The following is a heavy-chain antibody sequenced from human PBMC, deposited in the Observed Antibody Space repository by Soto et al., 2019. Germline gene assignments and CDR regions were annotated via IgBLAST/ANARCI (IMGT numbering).Heavy chain of an antibody. CDR1: GGSISSYY. CDR3: ARGWVPYFDY. V-gene: IGHV4-59*08. Sequence: QVQLQESGPGLVKPSETLSLTCTVSGGSISSYYWSWIRQPPGKGLEWIGYIYYSGSTNYNPSLKSRVTISVDTSKNQFSLKLSSVTAADTAVYYCARGWVPYFDYWGQGTLVTVSS. J-gene: IGHJ4*02. CDR2: IYYSGST.